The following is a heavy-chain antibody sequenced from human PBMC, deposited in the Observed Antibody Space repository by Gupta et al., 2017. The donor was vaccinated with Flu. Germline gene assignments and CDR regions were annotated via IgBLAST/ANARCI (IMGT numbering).Heavy chain of an antibody. CDR3: ARVEQGRYDFDH. J-gene: IGHJ5*02. Sequence: EVQLVESGGGLVQPWGSLRLSCPASGFTSSSYWKHLVRQAPGKGVVWVSRNKSEGSNTSSADSVKGRFTIARDNAKNTLYLKMNSLRAEDTAGYYCARVEQGRYDFDHWGQGTLVTVSS. D-gene: IGHD3-16*01. CDR2: NKSEGSNT. CDR1: GFTSSSYW. V-gene: IGHV3-74*01.